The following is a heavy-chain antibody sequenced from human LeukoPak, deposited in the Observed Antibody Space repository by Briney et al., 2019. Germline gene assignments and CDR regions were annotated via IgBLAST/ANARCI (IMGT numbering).Heavy chain of an antibody. CDR2: IRYDGSNK. CDR1: GFTFSSYG. CDR3: AKTRDFWSGSFDY. Sequence: SGGSLRLSCAASGFTFSSYGMHWVRQAPGKGLEWVAFIRYDGSNKYYADSVEGRFTISRDNSKNTLYLQMNSLRAEDTAVYYCAKTRDFWSGSFDYWGQGTLVTVSS. V-gene: IGHV3-30*02. J-gene: IGHJ4*02. D-gene: IGHD3-3*01.